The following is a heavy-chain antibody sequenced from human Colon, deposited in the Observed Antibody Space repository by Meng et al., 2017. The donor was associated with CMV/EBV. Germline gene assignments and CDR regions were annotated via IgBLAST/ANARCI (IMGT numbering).Heavy chain of an antibody. J-gene: IGHJ6*02. CDR1: GGTLNSYA. CDR2: IIPILRVA. D-gene: IGHD2-21*01. V-gene: IGHV1-69*10. CDR3: ARGPEGCGGDCFGNYRFDVAV. Sequence: SVKVSCKTSGGTLNSYAISWVRQAPGQGLEWMGGIIPILRVATYAQKFQGRVMITADDTAYMELSSLRSEDTAVYYCARGPEGCGGDCFGNYRFDVAVWGQGTTVTVSS.